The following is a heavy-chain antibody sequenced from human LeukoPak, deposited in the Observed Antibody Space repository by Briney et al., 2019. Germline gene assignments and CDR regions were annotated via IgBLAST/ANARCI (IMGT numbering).Heavy chain of an antibody. CDR1: GFTVSTNY. D-gene: IGHD2-2*01. J-gene: IGHJ4*02. CDR2: IYSGGST. V-gene: IGHV3-53*01. CDR3: AHGSMYQLDY. Sequence: PGGSLRLSCAASGFTVSTNYMSWVRQAPVKGLEWVSEIYSGGSTYYAASVKGRFSISRDTSKNTVYLQMNSLRAEDTAVYYCAHGSMYQLDYWGQGTLVTVSS.